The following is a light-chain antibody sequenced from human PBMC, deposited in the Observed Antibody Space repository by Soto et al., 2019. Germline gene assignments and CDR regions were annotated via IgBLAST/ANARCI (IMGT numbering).Light chain of an antibody. Sequence: QSALTQPASVSGSPGQSITISCTGTSSDVGGYSSVSWYQQHPGKAPKLMIYEVSSRPSGVSDRFSGSKSGNTASLTISGLQAEDEADYYCSSYTSSSTWVFGTGTKLTVL. J-gene: IGLJ1*01. CDR1: SSDVGGYSS. CDR2: EVS. V-gene: IGLV2-14*01. CDR3: SSYTSSSTWV.